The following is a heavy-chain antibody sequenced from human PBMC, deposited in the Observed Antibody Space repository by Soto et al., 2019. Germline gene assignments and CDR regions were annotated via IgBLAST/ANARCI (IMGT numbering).Heavy chain of an antibody. CDR3: ARQGTYSSSSDYGMDV. V-gene: IGHV4-39*01. D-gene: IGHD6-6*01. J-gene: IGHJ6*02. Sequence: SQTLSLTCTVSGGCISSSSYYWGWIRQPPGKGLEWIGSIYYSGSTYYNPSLKSRVTISVDTSKNQFSLKLSSVTAADTAVYYCARQGTYSSSSDYGMDVWGQGTTVTVSS. CDR2: IYYSGST. CDR1: GGCISSSSYY.